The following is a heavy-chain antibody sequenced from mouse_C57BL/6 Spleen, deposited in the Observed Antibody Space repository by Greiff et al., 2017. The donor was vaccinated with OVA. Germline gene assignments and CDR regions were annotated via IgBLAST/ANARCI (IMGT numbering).Heavy chain of an antibody. V-gene: IGHV1-18*01. J-gene: IGHJ2*01. D-gene: IGHD3-2*02. Sequence: VQLKQSGPELVKPGASVKIPCKASGYTFTDYNMDWVKQSHGKSLEWIGDINPNNGGTIYNQKFKGKATLTVDKSSSTAYMELRSLTSEDTAVYYCARKVAQALYFDYWGQGTTLTVSS. CDR3: ARKVAQALYFDY. CDR2: INPNNGGT. CDR1: GYTFTDYN.